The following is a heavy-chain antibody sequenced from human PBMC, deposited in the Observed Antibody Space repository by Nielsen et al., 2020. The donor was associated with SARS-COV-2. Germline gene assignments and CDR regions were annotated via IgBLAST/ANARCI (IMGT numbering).Heavy chain of an antibody. Sequence: GESLKISCVASGSGFTFFTYGFHWVRQAPGKGLEWVSAISYDGRIKNYGESVKGRFAISRDDSRNTLYLQMNSLRAEDTAVYYCARLYWGYWYFDPWGRGTPVTVSS. J-gene: IGHJ2*01. CDR3: ARLYWGYWYFDP. CDR2: ISYDGRIK. D-gene: IGHD2-8*02. CDR1: GSGFTFFTYG. V-gene: IGHV3-33*01.